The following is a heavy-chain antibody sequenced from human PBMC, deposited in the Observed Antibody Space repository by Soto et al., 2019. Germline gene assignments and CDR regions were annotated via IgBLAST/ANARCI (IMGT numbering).Heavy chain of an antibody. J-gene: IGHJ3*02. CDR2: ISFDGNNK. CDR3: AKLRSSSWTQYAFDI. CDR1: GFTFISYG. V-gene: IGHV3-30*18. D-gene: IGHD6-13*01. Sequence: GGSLRLSCAASGFTFISYGIHCLRHSPFKGLEWVAVISFDGNNKNYVESVKGRFTISRDNSENTLSLEMNNLRAEDTAVYYCAKLRSSSWTQYAFDIWGHGTMVTVSS.